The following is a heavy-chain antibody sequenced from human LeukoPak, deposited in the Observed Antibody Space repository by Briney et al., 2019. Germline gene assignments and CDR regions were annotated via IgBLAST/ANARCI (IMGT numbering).Heavy chain of an antibody. V-gene: IGHV1-18*01. CDR1: GYTFTSYG. Sequence: ASVKVSCKASGYTFTSYGISWVRQAPGQGLEWMGWISAYNGNTNYAQKLQGRVTMTTDTSTSTAYMELRSLRSDDTAVYYCAVALIVVVPAAKAPLYYYYGMDVWGKGTTVTVSS. CDR2: ISAYNGNT. J-gene: IGHJ6*04. D-gene: IGHD2-2*01. CDR3: AVALIVVVPAAKAPLYYYYGMDV.